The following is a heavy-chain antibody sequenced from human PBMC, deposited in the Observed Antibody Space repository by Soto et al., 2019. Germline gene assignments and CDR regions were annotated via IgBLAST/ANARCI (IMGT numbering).Heavy chain of an antibody. Sequence: GGSLRLSCASSGFTFSSYAMSWVRQAPGKGLEWVSAISGSGGSTYYADSVKGRFTISRDNSKNTLYLQMNSLRAEDTAVYYCAKAQYVWPPLNWFDPWGQGTLVTVSS. CDR3: AKAQYVWPPLNWFDP. V-gene: IGHV3-23*01. J-gene: IGHJ5*02. CDR2: ISGSGGST. CDR1: GFTFSSYA. D-gene: IGHD3-16*01.